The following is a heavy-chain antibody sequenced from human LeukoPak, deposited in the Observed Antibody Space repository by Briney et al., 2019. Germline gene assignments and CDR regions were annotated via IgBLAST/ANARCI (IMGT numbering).Heavy chain of an antibody. V-gene: IGHV4-34*01. CDR3: ARRGSGNYRDSDY. J-gene: IGHJ4*02. D-gene: IGHD1-26*01. CDR1: GGSFSGYY. CDR2: INHSGST. Sequence: SETLSLTCVAYGGSFSGYYLSWIRQPPGKGLEWIGEINHSGSTNYNPSLKSRVTISVDTSKNQFSLKLNSVTAADTAVYYCARRGSGNYRDSDYWGQGTLVTVSS.